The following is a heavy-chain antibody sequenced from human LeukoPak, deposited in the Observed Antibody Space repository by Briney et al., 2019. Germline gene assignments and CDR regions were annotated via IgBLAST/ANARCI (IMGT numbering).Heavy chain of an antibody. J-gene: IGHJ4*02. D-gene: IGHD6-19*01. CDR2: IYYSGST. CDR3: ARGVISSGWREPPTR. Sequence: PSETLSLTCTVSGGSISSGDYYWSWIRQPPGKGLEWIGYIYYSGSTYYNPSLKSRVTISVDTSKNQFSLKLSSVTAADTAVYYCARGVISSGWREPPTRWGQGTLVTVSS. V-gene: IGHV4-30-4*01. CDR1: GGSISSGDYY.